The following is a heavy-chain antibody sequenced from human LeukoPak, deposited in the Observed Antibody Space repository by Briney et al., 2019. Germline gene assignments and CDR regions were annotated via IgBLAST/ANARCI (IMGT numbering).Heavy chain of an antibody. V-gene: IGHV3-48*01. J-gene: IGHJ4*02. Sequence: GGSLRLSCTASGFTFSICGMNWVRQAPGKGLEWVSYISSSGSTIYYADSVKDRFIISRDNAKKSLYLRINSLRAEDTAVYYCARDLYRIVVVPHYFDYWGQGTLVTVSS. CDR2: ISSSGSTI. CDR3: ARDLYRIVVVPHYFDY. D-gene: IGHD3-22*01. CDR1: GFTFSICG.